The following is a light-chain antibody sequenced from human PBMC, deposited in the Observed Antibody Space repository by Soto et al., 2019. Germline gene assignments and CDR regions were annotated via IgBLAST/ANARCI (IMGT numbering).Light chain of an antibody. CDR1: QSISSN. J-gene: IGKJ1*01. Sequence: EIVMTQSPATLSVPPGERATISCRASQSISSNLAWYQQKPGQAPRLLIYSASTRATGIPARFSGSGSGTEFTLTISSLQSEDFSVYYCQHYHNWPPWTFGQGTKVEIK. CDR2: SAS. V-gene: IGKV3-15*01. CDR3: QHYHNWPPWT.